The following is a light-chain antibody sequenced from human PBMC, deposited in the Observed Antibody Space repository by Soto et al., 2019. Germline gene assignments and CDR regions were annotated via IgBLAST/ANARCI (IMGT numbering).Light chain of an antibody. CDR1: QTVNNNY. V-gene: IGKV3-20*01. CDR2: GAS. J-gene: IGKJ4*01. Sequence: ELVLTQSPGTLSLSPGERATLSCRASQTVNNNYLAWYQQIPGQAPRLLISGASGRATGTPDRFSGSASGTDFTLTISRLEPDDFAVYDCQQYGSSPLTFGGGTKV. CDR3: QQYGSSPLT.